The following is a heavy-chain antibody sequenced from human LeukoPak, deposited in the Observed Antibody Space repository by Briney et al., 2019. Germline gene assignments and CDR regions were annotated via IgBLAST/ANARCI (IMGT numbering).Heavy chain of an antibody. J-gene: IGHJ3*02. CDR3: AATYYYDSSGYPHAFDI. CDR2: IYHSGST. D-gene: IGHD3-22*01. V-gene: IGHV4-30-2*01. Sequence: SQTLSLTCAVSGGSISSGGYSWSWIRQPPGKGLEWIGYIYHSGSTYYNPSLKSRVTISVDTSKNQFSLKLSSVTAADTAVYYCAATYYYDSSGYPHAFDIWGQGTMVTVSS. CDR1: GGSISSGGYS.